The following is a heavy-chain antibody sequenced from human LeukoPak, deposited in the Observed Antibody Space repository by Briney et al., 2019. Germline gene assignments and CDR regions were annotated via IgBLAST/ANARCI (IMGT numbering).Heavy chain of an antibody. J-gene: IGHJ5*02. V-gene: IGHV4-59*01. Sequence: PSETLSLTCTVSGGSISSYYWSWIRQPPGKGLEWIGYIHYSGSTNYNPSLKSRVTISVDTSKNQFSLKLSSVTAADTAVYYCARSGVITGWFDPWGQGSLVTVSS. CDR2: IHYSGST. CDR1: GGSISSYY. CDR3: ARSGVITGWFDP. D-gene: IGHD1-20*01.